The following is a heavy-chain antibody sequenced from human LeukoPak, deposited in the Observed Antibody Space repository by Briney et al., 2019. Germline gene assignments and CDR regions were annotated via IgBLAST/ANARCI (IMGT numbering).Heavy chain of an antibody. CDR1: GFTFSSYT. CDR2: INNRGSST. J-gene: IGHJ4*02. CDR3: ARGAYYYED. D-gene: IGHD3-22*01. Sequence: GGSLRLSCAASGFTFSSYTMSWVRQAPGEGLEWLSAINNRGSSTYYADSVKGRFTISRDNAKNSLYLQMNSLRAEDTAVYYCARGAYYYEDWGQGTLVTVSS. V-gene: IGHV3-23*01.